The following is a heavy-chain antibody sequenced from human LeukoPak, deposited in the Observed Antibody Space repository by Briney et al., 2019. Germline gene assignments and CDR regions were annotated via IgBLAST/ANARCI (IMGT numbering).Heavy chain of an antibody. D-gene: IGHD3-3*01. CDR2: INPNSGGT. J-gene: IGHJ4*02. Sequence: ASVKVSCKASGYTFTGYYMHWVRQAPGQGLEWMGWINPNSGGTNYAQKFQGRVTMTRDTSISTAYMELSRLRSDDTAVYYCAKPHYDFWSGYYVGSTNYFDYWGQGTLVTVSS. CDR3: AKPHYDFWSGYYVGSTNYFDY. V-gene: IGHV1-2*02. CDR1: GYTFTGYY.